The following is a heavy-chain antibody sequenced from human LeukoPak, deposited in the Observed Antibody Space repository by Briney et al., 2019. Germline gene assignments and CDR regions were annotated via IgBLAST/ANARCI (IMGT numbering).Heavy chain of an antibody. CDR3: ARARLEARIFDY. CDR2: INSDGSST. D-gene: IGHD1-1*01. J-gene: IGHJ4*02. V-gene: IGHV3-74*01. CDR1: GFTLSSYW. Sequence: GGSLRLSCAASGFTLSSYWMHWVRHAPGRGRVWVARINSDGSSTSYAASVKGRFTISRDNAKNTLYLQMTSLRAEDTAVYYCARARLEARIFDYWGQGTLVTVSS.